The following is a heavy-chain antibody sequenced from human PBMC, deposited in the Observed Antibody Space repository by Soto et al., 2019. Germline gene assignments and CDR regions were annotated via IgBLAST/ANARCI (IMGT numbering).Heavy chain of an antibody. J-gene: IGHJ1*01. CDR1: GFTFSSYW. V-gene: IGHV3-74*01. CDR3: ARLPNKSPQN. CDR2: ISTDASST. Sequence: EVQLVESGGGLVQPGGSLRLSCAASGFTFSSYWMHWVRQAPGKGLVWVSSISTDASSTSYADPVKGRFTISRDNAKNTLDLQMNSVRGEDTAGYDCARLPNKSPQNWGQGTLVIVSP.